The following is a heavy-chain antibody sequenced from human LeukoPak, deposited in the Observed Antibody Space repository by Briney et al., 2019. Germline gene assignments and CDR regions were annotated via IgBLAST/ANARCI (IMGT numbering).Heavy chain of an antibody. CDR3: SRGSVITQNSGNFGHDY. CDR2: INPNSGST. V-gene: IGHV1-46*01. Sequence: ASVKVSCKASGYSFTSNYIHWVRQAPGQGLEWMGIINPNSGSTSYAQKFQGRVTMTRDTSTSTVSMELSSLRSDDTAVYYCSRGSVITQNSGNFGHDYWGQGTLVTVSS. J-gene: IGHJ4*02. CDR1: GYSFTSNY. D-gene: IGHD4-17*01.